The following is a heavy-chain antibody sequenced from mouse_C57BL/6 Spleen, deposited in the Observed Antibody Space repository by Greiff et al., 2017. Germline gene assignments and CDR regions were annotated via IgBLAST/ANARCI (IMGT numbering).Heavy chain of an antibody. CDR3: ASPVVATENYARDY. CDR1: GYAFSSSW. CDR2: IHPNSGST. V-gene: IGHV1-64*01. J-gene: IGHJ4*01. D-gene: IGHD1-1*01. Sequence: VKLVESGPELVKPGASVKISCKASGYAFSSSWMNWVKQRPGQGLEWIGMIHPNSGSTNYNEKFKSKATLTVDKSSSTAYMQLSSLTSEDSAVYYCASPVVATENYARDYWGQGTSVTVSS.